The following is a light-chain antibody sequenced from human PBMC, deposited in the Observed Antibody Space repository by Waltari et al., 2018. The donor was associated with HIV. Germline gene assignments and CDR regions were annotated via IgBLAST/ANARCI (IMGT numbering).Light chain of an antibody. CDR1: QSVNSN. CDR2: GTS. CDR3: HHYNNWRET. V-gene: IGKV3-15*01. J-gene: IGKJ1*01. Sequence: ELLMTQSPATLSVSPGERATLSCRASQSVNSNLAWYQQKHGQTPRLLIYGTSTRATDIPARFSGSGSGTEFTLTISSLQSEDFAVYYCHHYNNWRETFGQGTKVEIK.